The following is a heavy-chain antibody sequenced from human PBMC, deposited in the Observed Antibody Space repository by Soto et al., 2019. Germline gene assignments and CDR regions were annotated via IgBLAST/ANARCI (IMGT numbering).Heavy chain of an antibody. Sequence: QVQLQESGPGLVKPSQTLSVTCTVSGDSVSGGDSYWSWIRQPPGKALEWIGYTSFSGYTSYTPSLKSRVTISVDMSKSQFSLRLTSVTAADTAIYYCVRGGNPYHYATSGPGTFDKWGQGTLVSVSS. J-gene: IGHJ4*02. CDR1: GDSVSGGDSY. CDR3: VRGGNPYHYATSGPGTFDK. V-gene: IGHV4-30-4*01. D-gene: IGHD3-22*01. CDR2: TSFSGYT.